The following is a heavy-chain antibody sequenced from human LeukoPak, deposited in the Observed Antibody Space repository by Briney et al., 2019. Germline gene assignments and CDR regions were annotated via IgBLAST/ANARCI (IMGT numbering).Heavy chain of an antibody. Sequence: GGSLRLSCAASGLTFSSHAMHWVRQAPGKGLEWVAVIAYDGTNKYYADSVKGRFTMSRDNSKNTLYLQMDSLRAEDTAVYYCTRDYRVGCTGGSCYPIDYWGQGTLVTVSS. J-gene: IGHJ4*02. CDR2: IAYDGTNK. D-gene: IGHD2-15*01. V-gene: IGHV3-30*07. CDR3: TRDYRVGCTGGSCYPIDY. CDR1: GLTFSSHA.